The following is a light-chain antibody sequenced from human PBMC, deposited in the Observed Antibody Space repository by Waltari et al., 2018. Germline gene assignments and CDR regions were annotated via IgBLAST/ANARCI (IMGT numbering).Light chain of an antibody. Sequence: MVLTQSPATLSLSPGERATLSCRTSQSVSSSLAWYQQKPGQAPRLLIYGASSRATGIPDRFSGSGSGTDFTLTISSLEPEDFAVYYCQQYSNWPLTFGGGTKVEIK. CDR1: QSVSSS. CDR3: QQYSNWPLT. J-gene: IGKJ4*01. CDR2: GAS. V-gene: IGKV3-15*01.